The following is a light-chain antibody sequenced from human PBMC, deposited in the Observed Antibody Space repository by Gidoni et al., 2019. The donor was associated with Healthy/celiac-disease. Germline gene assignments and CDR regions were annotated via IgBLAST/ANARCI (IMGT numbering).Light chain of an antibody. Sequence: ELVLTQSPATLSLSPGERATLSCRASPSVSSYLAWYQQKPGQAPRLLIYDASNRATGIPARFSGSGSGTDFTLTISSLEPEDFAVYYCQQRSNWPFMYTFGQGTKLEIK. CDR3: QQRSNWPFMYT. CDR1: PSVSSY. CDR2: DAS. J-gene: IGKJ2*01. V-gene: IGKV3-11*01.